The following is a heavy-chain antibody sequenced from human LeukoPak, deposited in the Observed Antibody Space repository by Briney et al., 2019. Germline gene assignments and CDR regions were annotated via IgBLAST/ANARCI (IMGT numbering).Heavy chain of an antibody. CDR1: GYTFTSYD. CDR2: MNPNSGNK. Sequence: ASVKVSCKASGYTFTSYDINWVRQATGQGLEWMGWMNPNSGNKGYAQKFQGRVTITRNTSISTAYMELSSLRSEDTAVYYCARGGSARTYYDYVWGSYYYFDYWGQGTLVTVSS. J-gene: IGHJ4*02. D-gene: IGHD3-16*01. V-gene: IGHV1-8*03. CDR3: ARGGSARTYYDYVWGSYYYFDY.